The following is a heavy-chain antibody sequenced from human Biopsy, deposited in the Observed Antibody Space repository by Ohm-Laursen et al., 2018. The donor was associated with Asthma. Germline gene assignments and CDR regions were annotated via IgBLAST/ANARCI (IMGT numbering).Heavy chain of an antibody. CDR3: ARDRGYCSGGTCPSWFDP. J-gene: IGHJ5*02. V-gene: IGHV1-2*06. D-gene: IGHD2-15*01. CDR1: GYIFTEYS. Sequence: ATVKISCNASGYIFTEYSMNWVRQAPGQGLEWMGRINPNSGDTKYAQRFQGRVTVTRDRSISTAYMELSRLRSDDTAVYYCARDRGYCSGGTCPSWFDPWGQGTLVIVSS. CDR2: INPNSGDT.